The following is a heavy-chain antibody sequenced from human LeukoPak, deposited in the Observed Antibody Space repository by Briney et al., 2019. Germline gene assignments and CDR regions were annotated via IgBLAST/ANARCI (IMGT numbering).Heavy chain of an antibody. Sequence: SETLSLTCTVSGGSISSYYWSWIRQPPGKGLEWIGYIYYSGSTNYNPSLKSRVTISVDTSKNQFPLKLSSVTAADTAVYYCARGGDSSGWYDWSIDYWGQGTLVTVSS. D-gene: IGHD6-19*01. CDR1: GGSISSYY. CDR3: ARGGDSSGWYDWSIDY. V-gene: IGHV4-59*01. CDR2: IYYSGST. J-gene: IGHJ4*02.